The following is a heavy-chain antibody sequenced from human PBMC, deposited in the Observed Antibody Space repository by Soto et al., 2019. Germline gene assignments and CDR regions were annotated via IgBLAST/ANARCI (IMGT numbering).Heavy chain of an antibody. J-gene: IGHJ4*02. CDR3: ARADYYDSSGYYYYFDY. CDR2: IIPIFGTA. Sequence: GASVKVSCKASGGTFSSYAISWVRQAPGHGPEWMGGIIPIFGTANYAQKFQGRVTITADKSTSTAYMELSSLRSEDTAVYYCARADYYDSSGYYYYFDYWGQGTLVTVSS. D-gene: IGHD3-22*01. CDR1: GGTFSSYA. V-gene: IGHV1-69*06.